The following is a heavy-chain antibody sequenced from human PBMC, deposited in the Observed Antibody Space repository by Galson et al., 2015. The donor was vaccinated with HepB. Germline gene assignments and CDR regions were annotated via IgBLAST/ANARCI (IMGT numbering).Heavy chain of an antibody. CDR2: TYYRSKWYN. J-gene: IGHJ4*02. CDR3: ARDSGPQDVDTAMVKFDY. V-gene: IGHV6-1*01. D-gene: IGHD5-18*01. CDR1: GDSVSSNSAA. Sequence: CAISGDSVSSNSAAWNWTRQSPSRGLEWLGRTYYRSKWYNDYAESVKSRININPDTSKNQFSMQLSSVTPEDTAVYYCARDSGPQDVDTAMVKFDYWGQGSLVTVSS.